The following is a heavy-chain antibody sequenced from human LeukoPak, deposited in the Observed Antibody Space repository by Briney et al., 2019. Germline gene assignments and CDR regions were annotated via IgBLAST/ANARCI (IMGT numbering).Heavy chain of an antibody. CDR1: GFTFSSYS. D-gene: IGHD1-7*01. J-gene: IGHJ4*02. CDR3: ARDPQTLYNWNCPTFDY. Sequence: GGSLRLSCAASGFTFSSYSMNWVRQAPGKGLEWVSSISSSSSYIYYADSVKGRFTISRDNAKNSLYLQMNSLRAEDTAVYYCARDPQTLYNWNCPTFDYWGQGTLVTVSS. V-gene: IGHV3-21*01. CDR2: ISSSSSYI.